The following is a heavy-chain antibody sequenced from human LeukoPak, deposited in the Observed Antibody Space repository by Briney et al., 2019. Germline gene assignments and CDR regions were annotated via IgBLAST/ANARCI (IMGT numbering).Heavy chain of an antibody. CDR3: ARGHLGATLFSSIDY. V-gene: IGHV3-48*04. Sequence: GGSLRLSCAASGFTFSDYAMNWVRQAPGKGLEWVSYIGVGSSTKYYADSVKGRFTISRDNARNSLYLQMNSLRAEDTAVYYCARGHLGATLFSSIDYWGQGTLVTVSS. CDR2: IGVGSSTK. CDR1: GFTFSDYA. J-gene: IGHJ4*02. D-gene: IGHD1-26*01.